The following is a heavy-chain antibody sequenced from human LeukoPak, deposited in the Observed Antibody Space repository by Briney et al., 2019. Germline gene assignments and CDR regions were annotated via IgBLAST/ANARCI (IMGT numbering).Heavy chain of an antibody. D-gene: IGHD6-19*01. CDR3: ARVVRYSSGWSRAFDI. V-gene: IGHV1-46*01. J-gene: IGHJ3*02. CDR1: GYTFTSYY. Sequence: AASVKVSCKASGYTFTSYYMHWVRQAPGQGLEWMGIINPSGGSTSYAQKFQGRVTMTRDMSTSTVYMELSSLRSEDTAVYYCARVVRYSSGWSRAFDIWGQGTMVTVSS. CDR2: INPSGGST.